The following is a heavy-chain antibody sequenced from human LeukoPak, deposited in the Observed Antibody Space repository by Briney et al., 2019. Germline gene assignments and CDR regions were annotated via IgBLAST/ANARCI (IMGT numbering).Heavy chain of an antibody. CDR3: ARGGGWYPH. CDR1: GGSISSYY. D-gene: IGHD6-19*01. V-gene: IGHV4-59*01. Sequence: PSETLSLTCTVSGGSISSYYWSWIRQPPGKRLEWIGYISYSGDTKYNPSLKSRLSMSVDTSKNQCSLMLTSVTAADTAVYYCARGGGWYPHWGQGTLVTVSS. J-gene: IGHJ1*01. CDR2: ISYSGDT.